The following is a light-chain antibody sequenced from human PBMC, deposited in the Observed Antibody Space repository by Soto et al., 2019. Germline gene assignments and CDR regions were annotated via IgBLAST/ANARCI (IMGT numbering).Light chain of an antibody. CDR2: GAS. CDR1: QSVSSSF. CDR3: QQYGTSVWT. Sequence: EIVLTQSPGTLSLSPGERATLSCRASQSVSSSFLAWYQQKPGQAPRLLIYGASSRATGMPDRFSGSGSGTEFTLTISSLQSEDFAVYYCQQYGTSVWTFGQGTKVDIK. V-gene: IGKV3-20*01. J-gene: IGKJ1*01.